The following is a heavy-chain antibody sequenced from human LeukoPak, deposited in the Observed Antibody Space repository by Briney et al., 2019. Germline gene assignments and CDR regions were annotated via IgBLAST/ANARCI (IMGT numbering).Heavy chain of an antibody. CDR1: GYTFTGYY. Sequence: ASVEVSCKASGYTFTGYYMHWVRQAPGQGLEWMGWINPNSGGTNYAQKFQGRVTMTRDTSISTAYMELSRLRSDDTAVYYCARDGYNSNAFDIWGQGTMVTVSS. CDR2: INPNSGGT. V-gene: IGHV1-2*02. J-gene: IGHJ3*02. D-gene: IGHD5-24*01. CDR3: ARDGYNSNAFDI.